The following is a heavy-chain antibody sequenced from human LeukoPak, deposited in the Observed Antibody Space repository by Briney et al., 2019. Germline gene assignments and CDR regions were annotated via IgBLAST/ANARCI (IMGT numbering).Heavy chain of an antibody. Sequence: SETLCLTCSVSGGSLSSNYWSWIRQPPGKGLEWIGYIYYSGSTNYNPSLESRVTISVDTSKNQFSLMLSSVTAADTAVYYCARDVGYYFDYWGQGILVTVSS. V-gene: IGHV4-59*01. CDR3: ARDVGYYFDY. CDR2: IYYSGST. CDR1: GGSLSSNY. D-gene: IGHD5-12*01. J-gene: IGHJ4*02.